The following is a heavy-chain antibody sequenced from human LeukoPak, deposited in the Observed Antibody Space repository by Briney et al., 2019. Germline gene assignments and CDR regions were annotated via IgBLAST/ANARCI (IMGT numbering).Heavy chain of an antibody. CDR1: GLTLSNYG. V-gene: IGHV3-23*01. D-gene: IGHD3/OR15-3a*01. J-gene: IGHJ4*02. CDR2: ISGSGGST. CDR3: AKRGVVIRVFLVGFHKEAFYFES. Sequence: GGSLRLSCAVSGLTLSNYGMSWVRQAPGKGLEWVAGISGSGGSTIYADSVKGRFTISRDNPKNTLYLQMNSLRAEDTAFYFCAKRGVVIRVFLVGFHKEAFYFESWGQGALVTVSS.